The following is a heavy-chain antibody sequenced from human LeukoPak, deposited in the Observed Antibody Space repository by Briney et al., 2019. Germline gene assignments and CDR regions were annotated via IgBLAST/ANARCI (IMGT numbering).Heavy chain of an antibody. Sequence: GGSLRLSCAASGFTLSSYWMHWVRQAPGKGLVWVSRINPEATTITYADSVKGRFTISRDNAKNSLYLQMNSLRAEDTAVYYCARDQQPGRWGQGTLVTVSS. CDR2: INPEATTI. V-gene: IGHV3-74*03. CDR1: GFTLSSYW. J-gene: IGHJ4*02. CDR3: ARDQQPGR. D-gene: IGHD5-18*01.